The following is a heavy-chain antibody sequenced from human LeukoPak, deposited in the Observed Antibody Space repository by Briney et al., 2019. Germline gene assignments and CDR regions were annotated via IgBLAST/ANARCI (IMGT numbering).Heavy chain of an antibody. CDR1: GFNFSNYG. V-gene: IGHV3-NL1*01. D-gene: IGHD2-8*01. CDR2: IYSGGST. Sequence: GGSLRLSCATSGFNFSNYGMHWVRQAPGKGLEWVSVIYSGGSTYYADSVKGRFTISRDNSKNTLYLQMNSLRAEDTAVYYCAKGPLGDIVLMVYAPPFDYWGQGTLVTVSS. J-gene: IGHJ4*02. CDR3: AKGPLGDIVLMVYAPPFDY.